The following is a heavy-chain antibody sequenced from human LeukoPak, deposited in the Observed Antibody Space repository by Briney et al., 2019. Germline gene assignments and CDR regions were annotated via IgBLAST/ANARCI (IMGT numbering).Heavy chain of an antibody. CDR1: GYSFTTYW. CDR3: ARSWSGSSLYFDY. J-gene: IGHJ4*02. Sequence: HGESLKISCKGSGYSFTTYWIGWVRQMPGKGLEWMGIIYPGDSDTRYSPSFQGQVTISADKFISTAYLQWSSLKASDTAMYYCARSWSGSSLYFDYWGQGTLVTVSS. V-gene: IGHV5-51*01. D-gene: IGHD3-3*01. CDR2: IYPGDSDT.